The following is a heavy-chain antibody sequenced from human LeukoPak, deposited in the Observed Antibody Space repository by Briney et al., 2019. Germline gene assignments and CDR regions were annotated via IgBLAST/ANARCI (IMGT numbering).Heavy chain of an antibody. CDR1: GFTFSSYW. J-gene: IGHJ4*02. CDR3: ARASMVRGVYYFDY. V-gene: IGHV3-74*01. D-gene: IGHD3-10*01. CDR2: INSDGSST. Sequence: GGSLRLSCAAPGFTFSSYWMHWVRQAPGKGLVWVSRINSDGSSTSYADSVKGRFTISRDNAKNTLYLQMNSLRAEDTAVYYCARASMVRGVYYFDYWGQGTLVTVSS.